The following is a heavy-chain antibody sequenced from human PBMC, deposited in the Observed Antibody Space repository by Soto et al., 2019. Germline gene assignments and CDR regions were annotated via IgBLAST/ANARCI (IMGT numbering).Heavy chain of an antibody. J-gene: IGHJ4*02. V-gene: IGHV1-2*02. CDR3: ERGGDLDGTSPHFNH. CDR1: GYTFSGHY. Sequence: ASVKVSCKASGYTFSGHYMHWIRQAPGQGPEWLGWINANSGDTDRAPKFQDRLTMTRDTSISTAYMELSRLRSDDTAVYYCERGGDLDGTSPHFNHWGQGTLVPVSS. D-gene: IGHD6-19*01. CDR2: INANSGDT.